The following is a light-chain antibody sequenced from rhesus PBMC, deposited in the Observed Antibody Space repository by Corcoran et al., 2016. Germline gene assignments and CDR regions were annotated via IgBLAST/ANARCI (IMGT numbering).Light chain of an antibody. CDR3: QHGYGTPFT. Sequence: DIQMTQSPSSLSASVGDRVTITCRASENVNNYLHWYQQKPGKAPKLLIYKASTLQSGVPSRFIGSGSGTDYAFTISSLQPEDVATYYCQHGYGTPFTFGPGTKLDIK. CDR1: ENVNNY. CDR2: KAS. J-gene: IGKJ3*01. V-gene: IGKV1-74*01.